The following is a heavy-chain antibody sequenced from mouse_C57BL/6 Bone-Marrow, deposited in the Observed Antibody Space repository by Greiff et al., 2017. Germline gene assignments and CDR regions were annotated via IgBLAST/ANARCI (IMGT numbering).Heavy chain of an antibody. CDR1: GFTFSGYG. CDR3: AAGDGYDG. CDR2: ISSGSSTI. Sequence: EVMLVESGGGLVKPGGSLKLSCAASGFTFSGYGMHWVRQAPEKGLEWVAYISSGSSTIYYADTVKGRFTISRDNAKNTLFLQMTSLRSEDTAMYYCAAGDGYDGWGQGTTLTVSS. V-gene: IGHV5-17*01. J-gene: IGHJ2*01. D-gene: IGHD2-2*01.